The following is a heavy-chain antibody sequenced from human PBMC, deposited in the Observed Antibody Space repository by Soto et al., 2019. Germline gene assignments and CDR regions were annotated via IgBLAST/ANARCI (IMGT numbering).Heavy chain of an antibody. CDR3: VKDRSDTWSFDY. D-gene: IGHD2-8*02. V-gene: IGHV3-30*18. Sequence: QVQLVESGGGVVQPGRSLRLSCSASGFIYSSCAMHWVRQVPGKGLEWLAVVSHDGTLYPYADSVKGLFTISRDNSRKMLYLQMNSLRPDDTAVYYCVKDRSDTWSFDYGGQGTLVTVSS. CDR1: GFIYSSCA. CDR2: VSHDGTLY. J-gene: IGHJ4*02.